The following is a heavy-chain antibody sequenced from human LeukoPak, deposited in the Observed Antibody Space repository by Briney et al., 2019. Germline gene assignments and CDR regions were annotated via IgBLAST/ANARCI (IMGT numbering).Heavy chain of an antibody. Sequence: PGGSLRLSCAASGFTFSSYGMHWVRQAPGKGLEWVAVIWYGGSNKYYADSVKGRFTISRDNAKKSLYLQMNSLRAEDTAVYYCVRARYDYVWGSYRLPLYYFEYWGQGTLVTVSS. J-gene: IGHJ4*02. CDR3: VRARYDYVWGSYRLPLYYFEY. CDR2: IWYGGSNK. D-gene: IGHD3-16*02. CDR1: GFTFSSYG. V-gene: IGHV3-33*08.